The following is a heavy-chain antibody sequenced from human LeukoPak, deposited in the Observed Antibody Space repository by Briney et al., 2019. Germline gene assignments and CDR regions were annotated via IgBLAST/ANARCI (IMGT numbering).Heavy chain of an antibody. J-gene: IGHJ3*02. CDR2: IYYNGGT. CDR3: ARWVTVTTNDAFDI. Sequence: SETLSLTCTVSGGSISSSSHYWGWIRLPPGKGLEWMGSIYYNGGTYYNPSLKSRVTISVDTSKNQFSLKLSSVTAADTAVYYCARWVTVTTNDAFDIWGQGTMVTVSS. V-gene: IGHV4-39*07. CDR1: GGSISSSSHY. D-gene: IGHD4-17*01.